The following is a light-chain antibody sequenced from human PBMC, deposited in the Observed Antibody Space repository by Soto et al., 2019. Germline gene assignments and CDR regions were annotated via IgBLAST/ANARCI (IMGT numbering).Light chain of an antibody. CDR3: SSYTRSSTRV. V-gene: IGLV2-14*01. Sequence: QPVLTQPASVSGSPGQSITISCTGTSSDIGGYNYVSWYQQHPGKAPKILIYGVINRPSGVSSRFSGSKSDNTASLTISGLQAEDEADYYCSSYTRSSTRVFGGGTKLTVL. CDR1: SSDIGGYNY. CDR2: GVI. J-gene: IGLJ3*02.